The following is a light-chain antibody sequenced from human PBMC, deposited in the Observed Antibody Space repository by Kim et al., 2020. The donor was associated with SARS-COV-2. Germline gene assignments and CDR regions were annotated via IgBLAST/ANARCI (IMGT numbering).Light chain of an antibody. Sequence: DIQMTQSPSSLSASVGDRVTITCQASQDISNYLNWYQQKPGKAPKLLIYDASDLETGVPSRFSGSRSGTDFTFTINSLQPEDVGTYYCQQYNNLPFSFGQGTKLEIK. CDR1: QDISNY. J-gene: IGKJ2*03. CDR3: QQYNNLPFS. CDR2: DAS. V-gene: IGKV1-33*01.